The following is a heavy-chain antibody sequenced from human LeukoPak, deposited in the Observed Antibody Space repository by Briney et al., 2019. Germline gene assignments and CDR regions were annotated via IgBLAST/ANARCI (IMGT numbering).Heavy chain of an antibody. V-gene: IGHV1-2*07. CDR1: GYTLTGYY. D-gene: IGHD6-13*01. Sequence: ASVKVSCKASGYTLTGYYMHWVRQAPGQGLEWMGWINPNSGGTNYAHKFQGRVTMTRDTSISTAYMELSRLRSDDTAVYYCARDRPPQLVRPFDYWGQGTLVTVPS. CDR2: INPNSGGT. J-gene: IGHJ4*02. CDR3: ARDRPPQLVRPFDY.